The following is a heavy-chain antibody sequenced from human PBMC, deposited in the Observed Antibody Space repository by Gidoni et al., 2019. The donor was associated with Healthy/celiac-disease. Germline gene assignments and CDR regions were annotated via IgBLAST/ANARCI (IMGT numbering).Heavy chain of an antibody. CDR2: INPSGGST. J-gene: IGHJ4*02. D-gene: IGHD6-13*01. CDR3: ARAGYRQQLGYGDY. CDR1: GYTFPSSY. Sequence: QVQLVQSGAEVKKPGAPVKVSCKAAGYTFPSSYVNWLRQAPGQGLEWMGIINPSGGSTSYAQKFQGRVTMTRDTSTSTVYMELSSLRSEDTAVYYCARAGYRQQLGYGDYWGQGTLVTVSS. V-gene: IGHV1-46*01.